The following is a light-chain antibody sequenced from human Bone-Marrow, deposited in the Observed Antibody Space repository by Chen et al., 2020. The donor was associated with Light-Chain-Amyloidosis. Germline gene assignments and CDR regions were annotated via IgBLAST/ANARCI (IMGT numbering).Light chain of an antibody. CDR3: QEYGSP. Sequence: EFVLTQSPGPLSLSPGERATLSCRASQSVSASYLAGYQQKPGQTPRLLIHGVSSRATGIPDRFSGSGSGTDFTLTISSLEPEDFAVYYCQEYGSPFGPGTRVDV. J-gene: IGKJ3*01. CDR2: GVS. CDR1: QSVSASY. V-gene: IGKV3-20*01.